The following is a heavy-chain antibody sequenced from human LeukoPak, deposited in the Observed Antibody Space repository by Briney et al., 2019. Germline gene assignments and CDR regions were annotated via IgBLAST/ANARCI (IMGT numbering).Heavy chain of an antibody. CDR3: ARDRAARVLSYFDY. CDR1: GFSFSNYA. Sequence: GRSLRLSCAASGFSFSNYAMYWVRQAPGKGLEWVAVIYYDGTNKYYADSVKGRFTVSRDNSKNTLYLHMYSLRVEDTAVYYCARDRAARVLSYFDYWGQGTLVTVSS. CDR2: IYYDGTNK. D-gene: IGHD4/OR15-4a*01. J-gene: IGHJ4*02. V-gene: IGHV3-30*04.